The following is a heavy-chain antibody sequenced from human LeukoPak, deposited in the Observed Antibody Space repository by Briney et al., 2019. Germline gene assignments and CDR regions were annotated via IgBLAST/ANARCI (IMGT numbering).Heavy chain of an antibody. D-gene: IGHD6-13*01. CDR1: GYTFTSYD. V-gene: IGHV1-8*01. CDR3: ARANRKRSYSSSWYWFDP. Sequence: ASVKVSCKASGYTFTSYDFNWVRQATGQGLEWMGWMNPNNGNTGYAQKFQGRVTMTRNTSISTAYMELSSLRSEDTAVYYCARANRKRSYSSSWYWFDPWGQGTLVTVSS. CDR2: MNPNNGNT. J-gene: IGHJ5*02.